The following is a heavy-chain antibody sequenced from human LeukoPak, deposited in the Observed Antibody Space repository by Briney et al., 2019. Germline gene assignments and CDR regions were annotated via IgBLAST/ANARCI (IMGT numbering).Heavy chain of an antibody. CDR3: ARGYYYYYGMDV. Sequence: ASVKVSCKASGYTFTGYYMHWVRQARGQGLEWMGWINPNSGGTNYAQKFQGRVTMTRDTSISTAYMELSRLRSDDTAVYYCARGYYYYYGMDVWGQGTTVTVSS. CDR2: INPNSGGT. J-gene: IGHJ6*02. V-gene: IGHV1-2*02. CDR1: GYTFTGYY.